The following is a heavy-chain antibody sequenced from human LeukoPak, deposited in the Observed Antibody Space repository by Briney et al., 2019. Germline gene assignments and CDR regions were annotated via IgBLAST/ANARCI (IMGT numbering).Heavy chain of an antibody. Sequence: GGSLRLSCAASGFTFSTYAMSWVRQAPGKGLEWVSVIRDSGDNTYYADAVKGRFTISRDNSKKTLHLQMNSLRAEDTAVYYCAKHGYNSGVYDAFDIWGQGTMVTVSS. V-gene: IGHV3-23*01. CDR2: IRDSGDNT. CDR3: AKHGYNSGVYDAFDI. J-gene: IGHJ3*02. D-gene: IGHD6-19*01. CDR1: GFTFSTYA.